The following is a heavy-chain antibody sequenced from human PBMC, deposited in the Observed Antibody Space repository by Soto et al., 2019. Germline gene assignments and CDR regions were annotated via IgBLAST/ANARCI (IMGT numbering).Heavy chain of an antibody. CDR2: ITSSGDTI. Sequence: EGSWRLSCAASGFTFNDYEMNWVRQAPGKGLEWVSYITSSGDTIFYADSVKGRFTISRDTYKKSLYLQMSGLRAEDTALYYCTTEIVLVPRAAEGRPDFWRQG. J-gene: IGHJ4*02. CDR1: GFTFNDYE. V-gene: IGHV3-48*03. CDR3: TTEIVLVPRAAEGRPDF. D-gene: IGHD2-2*01.